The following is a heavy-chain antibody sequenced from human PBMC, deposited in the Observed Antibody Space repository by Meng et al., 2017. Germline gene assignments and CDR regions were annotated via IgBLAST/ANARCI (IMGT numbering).Heavy chain of an antibody. CDR3: AHSKKTYYDFWSGYLGYYFDY. CDR2: IYWDDDK. Sequence: QITLKASGPPLLNPTQTLTLTCTFSGFSLSTSGVGVGWIRQPPGKALEWLALIYWDDDKRYSPSLKSRLTITKDTSKNQVVLTMTNMDPVDTATYYCAHSKKTYYDFWSGYLGYYFDYWGQGTLVTVSS. CDR1: GFSLSTSGVG. J-gene: IGHJ4*02. D-gene: IGHD3-3*01. V-gene: IGHV2-5*02.